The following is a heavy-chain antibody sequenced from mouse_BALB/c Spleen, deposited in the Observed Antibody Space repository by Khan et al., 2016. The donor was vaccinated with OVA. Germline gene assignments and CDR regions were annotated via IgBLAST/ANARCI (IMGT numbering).Heavy chain of an antibody. CDR1: GYSITSDYA. D-gene: IGHD1-1*01. CDR3: AIRRVYYGSSDGSYFDV. V-gene: IGHV3-2*02. CDR2: ISYSGST. J-gene: IGHJ1*01. Sequence: EVQLQESGPGLVKPSQSLSLTCPVTGYSITSDYAWNWIRQFPGNKLEWMGYISYSGSTSYNPSLKSRISITRDTSNNQFFLQLNAVTTEDTATYYCAIRRVYYGSSDGSYFDVWGAGTTVTVSS.